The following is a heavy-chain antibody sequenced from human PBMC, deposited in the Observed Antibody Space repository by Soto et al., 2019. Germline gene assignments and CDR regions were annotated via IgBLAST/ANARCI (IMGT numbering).Heavy chain of an antibody. CDR1: GFTFSDYA. D-gene: IGHD6-19*01. CDR2: VSHDGRNT. Sequence: VQLVESGGGVVQPGRSLRLSCAASGFTFSDYAMHWVRQAPGKGLEWVAVVSHDGRNTHYADSVKGRFTISRDSSKKTVSPDMDSLGAWDKAVYSRAKGGRQWLVTSDFNYRGQGALVTVSS. CDR3: AKGGRQWLVTSDFNY. J-gene: IGHJ4*02. V-gene: IGHV3-30*18.